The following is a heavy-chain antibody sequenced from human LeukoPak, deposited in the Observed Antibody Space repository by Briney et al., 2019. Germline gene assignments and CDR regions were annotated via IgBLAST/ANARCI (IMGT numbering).Heavy chain of an antibody. CDR1: GGSISSSGYY. J-gene: IGHJ3*02. V-gene: IGHV4-39*07. D-gene: IGHD3-22*01. CDR2: IYSSGST. Sequence: MTSETLSLTCTVSGGSISSSGYYWGWIRQPPGKGLEYIGSIYSSGSTYYRPSLKSRVTISIDTSKSQFSLRLSSVTAADTAVYYCAESNTYYYDSSGYPTLDPHTIDIWGQGTMVTVSS. CDR3: AESNTYYYDSSGYPTLDPHTIDI.